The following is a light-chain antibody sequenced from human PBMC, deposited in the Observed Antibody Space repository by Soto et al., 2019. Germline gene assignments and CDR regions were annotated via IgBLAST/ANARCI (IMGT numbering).Light chain of an antibody. CDR2: ANT. V-gene: IGLV1-40*01. Sequence: QSVLTQPPSVSGAPGQRVAISCTGGSSNIGAGFDVHWYQQLPGTAPKLLIYANTNRPSGVPDRFSGSKSGTSASLAITGLQAEDDADYYCQSYDSSLSGVIFGGGTKLTVL. CDR3: QSYDSSLSGVI. CDR1: SSNIGAGFD. J-gene: IGLJ2*01.